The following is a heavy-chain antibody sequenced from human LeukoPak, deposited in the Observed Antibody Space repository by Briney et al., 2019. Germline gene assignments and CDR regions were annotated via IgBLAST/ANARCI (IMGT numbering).Heavy chain of an antibody. D-gene: IGHD3-10*01. CDR3: ARDHRSLTGMDV. V-gene: IGHV3-7*01. CDR1: GFTFSSYW. Sequence: GGSLRLSCAASGFTFSSYWMSWVRQAPGRGLVWVSNITQDGSKKYYVTSVKGRFTISRDNAKNSLYLQMNSLRAEDTAVYYCARDHRSLTGMDVWGQGTTVTVSS. J-gene: IGHJ6*02. CDR2: ITQDGSKK.